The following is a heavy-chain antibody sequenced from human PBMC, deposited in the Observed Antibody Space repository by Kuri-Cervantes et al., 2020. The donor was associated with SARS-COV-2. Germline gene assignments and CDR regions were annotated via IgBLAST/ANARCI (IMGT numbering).Heavy chain of an antibody. J-gene: IGHJ4*02. CDR1: GFTFSSYG. Sequence: GESLKISCAASGFTFSSYGMHWVRQAPDKGLEWVAVISYDGSNKYYADSVKGRFTISRDNSKNTLYLQMNSLRAEDTAVYYCAKEHEDWGQGTLVTVSS. CDR2: ISYDGSNK. CDR3: AKEHED. V-gene: IGHV3-30*18.